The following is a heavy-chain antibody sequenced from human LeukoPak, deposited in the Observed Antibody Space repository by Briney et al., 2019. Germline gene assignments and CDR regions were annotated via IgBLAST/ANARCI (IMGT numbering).Heavy chain of an antibody. D-gene: IGHD6-19*01. Sequence: SETLSLTCAVYGGSFSGYYWSWIRQPPGKGMEWIGEINHSGSTNYNPSLKSRVTISVDTSKNQFSLELSSVTAADTAVYHCASSSGWYGRGAFDYWGQGTLVTVSS. J-gene: IGHJ4*02. CDR1: GGSFSGYY. V-gene: IGHV4-34*01. CDR2: INHSGST. CDR3: ASSSGWYGRGAFDY.